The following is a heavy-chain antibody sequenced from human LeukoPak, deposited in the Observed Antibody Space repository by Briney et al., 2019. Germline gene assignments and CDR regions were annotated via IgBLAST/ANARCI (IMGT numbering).Heavy chain of an antibody. CDR1: GFTFGDYA. J-gene: IGHJ5*02. Sequence: GGSLRLSCTASGFTFGDYAMSWIRQAPGQGLECVGFIRNKAYGGTTEYAASVTGRFTISRDDSKSIAYLQMNSLKTEDTAVYYCTRDGSTNSPANWFDPWGRGTLVTVSS. D-gene: IGHD2-2*01. CDR2: IRNKAYGGTT. CDR3: TRDGSTNSPANWFDP. V-gene: IGHV3-49*03.